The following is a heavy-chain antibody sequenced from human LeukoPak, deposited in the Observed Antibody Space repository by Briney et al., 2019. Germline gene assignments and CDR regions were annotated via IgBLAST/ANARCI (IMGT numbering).Heavy chain of an antibody. CDR3: ARLQCRQGYNSGYVDH. CDR2: IYYTGST. D-gene: IGHD5-18*01. V-gene: IGHV4-39*01. CDR1: GGSISSSSYY. J-gene: IGHJ4*02. Sequence: PSETLSLTCTVSGGSISSSSYYWGWIRQPPGKGLEWIGNIYYTGSTYNNPSLKSRVTISVDTSKNQFSLRLNSVTAADTAVYYWARLQCRQGYNSGYVDHWAQGALVTVSS.